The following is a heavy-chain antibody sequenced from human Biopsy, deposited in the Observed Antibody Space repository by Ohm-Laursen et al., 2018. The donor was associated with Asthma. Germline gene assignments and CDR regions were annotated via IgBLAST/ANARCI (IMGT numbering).Heavy chain of an antibody. Sequence: SLRLSCTASGFTMGINGMHWVRQGPGKGLEWVALVSSDGHNKYYEDSVKGRFTISRDNSRNRLYLQINRLTVEDSAVYFCARQSGQDYGDSSGFDIWGQGTKVAVSS. J-gene: IGHJ3*02. V-gene: IGHV3-30*03. CDR1: GFTMGING. CDR2: VSSDGHNK. CDR3: ARQSGQDYGDSSGFDI. D-gene: IGHD3-22*01.